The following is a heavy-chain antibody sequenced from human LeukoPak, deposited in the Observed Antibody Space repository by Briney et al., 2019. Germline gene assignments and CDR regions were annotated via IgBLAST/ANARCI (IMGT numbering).Heavy chain of an antibody. Sequence: ASVKVSCKASGYTFTSYDINWVRQATGQGLEWMGWMNPNSGNTGYAQKLQGRVTMTRNTSISTAYMELSSLRSEDTAVYYCARGGPGYCGGDCYSFGYWGQGTLVTVSS. CDR2: MNPNSGNT. V-gene: IGHV1-8*01. CDR3: ARGGPGYCGGDCYSFGY. J-gene: IGHJ4*02. D-gene: IGHD2-21*02. CDR1: GYTFTSYD.